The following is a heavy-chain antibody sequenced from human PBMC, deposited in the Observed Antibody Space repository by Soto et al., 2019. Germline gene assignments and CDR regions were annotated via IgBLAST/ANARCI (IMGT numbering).Heavy chain of an antibody. Sequence: QVQLVQSGAEVKKPGASVRVSCKTSGYTFSDYVISWVRQAPGQGLEWVGWISASNGDSNFAQKVQGRVTLTTDTSTSTAYMEMRGLRFDDTAVYFCARAATTTEKYYYYMDVCGKGTTVTVSS. J-gene: IGHJ6*03. CDR2: ISASNGDS. V-gene: IGHV1-18*01. CDR3: ARAATTTEKYYYYMDV. CDR1: GYTFSDYV. D-gene: IGHD1-26*01.